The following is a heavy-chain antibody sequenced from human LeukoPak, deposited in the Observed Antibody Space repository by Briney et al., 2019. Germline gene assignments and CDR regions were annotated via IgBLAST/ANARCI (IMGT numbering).Heavy chain of an antibody. V-gene: IGHV3-30-3*01. CDR2: ISYDGSNK. CDR3: ARVRSRDGDAFDI. J-gene: IGHJ3*02. D-gene: IGHD5-24*01. CDR1: GFTFSSYA. Sequence: GRSLRLSCAASGFTFSSYAMHWVRQAPGKGLEWVAVISYDGSNKYYADSVKGRFTISRDNSKNTLYLQMNSLRAEDTAVYYCARVRSRDGDAFDIWGQGTMVTVSS.